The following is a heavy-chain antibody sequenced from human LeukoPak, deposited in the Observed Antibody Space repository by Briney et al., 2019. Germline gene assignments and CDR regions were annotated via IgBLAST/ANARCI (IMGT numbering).Heavy chain of an antibody. V-gene: IGHV1-24*01. CDR3: AIDAFDI. CDR1: GGTFSSYA. Sequence: ASVKVSCKASGGTFSSYAISWVRQAPGKGLEWMGGFDPEDGETIYAQKFQGRVTMTEDTSTDTAYMELSSLRSEDTAVYYCAIDAFDIWGQGTMVTVSS. J-gene: IGHJ3*02. CDR2: FDPEDGET.